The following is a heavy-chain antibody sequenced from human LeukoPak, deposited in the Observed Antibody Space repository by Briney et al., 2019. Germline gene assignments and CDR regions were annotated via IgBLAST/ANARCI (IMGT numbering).Heavy chain of an antibody. CDR1: GGTFSSYA. J-gene: IGHJ5*02. CDR3: ARDPLRFLEWFWFDP. D-gene: IGHD3-3*01. Sequence: SVKVSCKASGGTFSSYAISWVRQAPGQGLEWMGGIIPIFGTANYAQKFQGRVTITRDTSASTAYMELSSLRSEDTAVYYCARDPLRFLEWFWFDPWGQGTLVTVSS. V-gene: IGHV1-69*05. CDR2: IIPIFGTA.